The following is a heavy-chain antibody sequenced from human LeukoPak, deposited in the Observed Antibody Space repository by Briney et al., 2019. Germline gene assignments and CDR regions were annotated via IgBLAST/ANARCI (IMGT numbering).Heavy chain of an antibody. CDR1: GGSISSGSYY. D-gene: IGHD3-10*01. J-gene: IGHJ5*02. CDR3: ARGRSLLYGSGSYSP. Sequence: SQTLSLTRTVSGGSISSGSYYWSWIRQPAGKGLEWIGRIYTSGSTNYNPSLKSRVTISVDTSKNQFSLKLSSVTAADTAVYYCARGRSLLYGSGSYSPWGQGTLVTVSS. CDR2: IYTSGST. V-gene: IGHV4-61*02.